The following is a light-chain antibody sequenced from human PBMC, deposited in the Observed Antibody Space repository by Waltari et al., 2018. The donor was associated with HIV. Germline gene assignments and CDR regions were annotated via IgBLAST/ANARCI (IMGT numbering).Light chain of an antibody. CDR1: SSNIGNNY. CDR3: GTWDSSLSAYV. J-gene: IGLJ1*01. V-gene: IGLV1-51*01. CDR2: DNN. Sequence: HSALTQPPSVSAAPGQKVTISRSGSSSNIGNNYVSWYQQLPGTAPKLLIYDNNKRPSGIPDRFSGSKSGTSATLGITGLQTGDEADYYCGTWDSSLSAYVFGTGTKVTVL.